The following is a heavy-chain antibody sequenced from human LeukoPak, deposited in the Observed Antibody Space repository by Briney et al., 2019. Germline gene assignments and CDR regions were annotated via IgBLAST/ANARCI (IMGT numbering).Heavy chain of an antibody. CDR3: ARDERYSSSWYSYYYYYMDV. CDR1: GFTFSSYW. J-gene: IGHJ6*03. D-gene: IGHD6-13*01. CDR2: IKQDGSEK. V-gene: IGHV3-7*01. Sequence: PGGSLRLSCAASGFTFSSYWMSWVRQAPGKGLEWVANIKQDGSEKYYVDSVKGRFTISRDSAKNSLYLQMNSLRAEDTAVYYCARDERYSSSWYSYYYYYMDVWGKGTTVTVSS.